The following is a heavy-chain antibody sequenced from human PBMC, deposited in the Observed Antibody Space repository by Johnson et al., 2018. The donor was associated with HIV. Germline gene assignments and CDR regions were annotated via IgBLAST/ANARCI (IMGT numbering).Heavy chain of an antibody. V-gene: IGHV3-30*04. CDR1: GFTFSSYA. Sequence: QVQLVESGGGVVQPGRSLRLSCAASGFTFSSYAMHWVRQAPGKGLEWAAVISSDGSNKYYTASVTGRFTISRDNSKTTLYLQMNSLRAEDTAVYYCARDLGPSDDAFDIWGQGTMVTVSS. CDR3: ARDLGPSDDAFDI. J-gene: IGHJ3*02. CDR2: ISSDGSNK.